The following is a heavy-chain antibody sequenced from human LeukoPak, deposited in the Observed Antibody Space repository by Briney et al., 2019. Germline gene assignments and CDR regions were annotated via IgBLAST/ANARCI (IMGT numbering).Heavy chain of an antibody. CDR3: ARENLNLRGAPAARYESLDY. CDR1: GFTFSSYG. CDR2: IWYGGSNK. V-gene: IGHV3-33*01. Sequence: GGSLRLSCAASGFTFSSYGMPWVRQAPGKGLEWVAVIWYGGSNKYYADSVKGRFTISRDNSKNTLYLQMNSLRAEDTAVYYCARENLNLRGAPAARYESLDYWGQGTLVTVSS. J-gene: IGHJ4*02. D-gene: IGHD2-2*01.